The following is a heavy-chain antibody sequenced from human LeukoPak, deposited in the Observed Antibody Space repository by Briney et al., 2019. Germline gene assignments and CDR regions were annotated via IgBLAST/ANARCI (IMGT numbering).Heavy chain of an antibody. D-gene: IGHD6-19*01. J-gene: IGHJ4*02. Sequence: DSVKGRFTISRDNSKNTLYLQMSSLRAEDTAVYYCARSASGWGFDDWGQGTLVTVSS. CDR3: ARSASGWGFDD. V-gene: IGHV3-30*15.